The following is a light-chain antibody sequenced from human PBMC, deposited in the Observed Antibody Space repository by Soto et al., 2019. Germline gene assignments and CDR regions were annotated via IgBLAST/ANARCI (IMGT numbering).Light chain of an antibody. CDR3: SSYTDSSNYV. CDR2: QVT. J-gene: IGLJ1*01. Sequence: QSVLTQPASVSGSPGQSITISCTGTGSDLAIYNYVSWYQQQPGKAPKLMIYQVTNRPPGVSNRFSGSRSGNTASLTISGLQAEDEADYYCSSYTDSSNYVFGTGTKVTVL. CDR1: GSDLAIYNY. V-gene: IGLV2-14*01.